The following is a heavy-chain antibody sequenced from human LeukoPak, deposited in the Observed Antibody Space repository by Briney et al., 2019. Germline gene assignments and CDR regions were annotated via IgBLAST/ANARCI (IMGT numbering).Heavy chain of an antibody. D-gene: IGHD2-2*01. CDR1: GFTFSSYG. CDR3: AKDLARYCSSTSRYGGAFDI. Sequence: PGGSLRLSCAASGFTFSSYGMHWVRQAPGKGLEWVAFIRYDGSNKYYADSVKGRFTISRDNSKNTLYLQMNSLRAEDTAVYYCAKDLARYCSSTSRYGGAFDIWGQGTMVTVSS. V-gene: IGHV3-30*02. J-gene: IGHJ3*02. CDR2: IRYDGSNK.